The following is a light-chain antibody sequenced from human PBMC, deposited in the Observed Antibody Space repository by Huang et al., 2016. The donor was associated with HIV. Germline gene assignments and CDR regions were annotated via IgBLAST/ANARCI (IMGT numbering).Light chain of an antibody. Sequence: DIQMTQSPSSLSASVGDRVTITCRASQGIYNYLAWYQQKPGKVPKLRIDAASTLQSGVPSRFSNSGSETDFTLTISSLQPEDVATYYCQKYNSAPLTFGGGTKVEIK. CDR1: QGIYNY. CDR2: AAS. V-gene: IGKV1-27*01. CDR3: QKYNSAPLT. J-gene: IGKJ4*01.